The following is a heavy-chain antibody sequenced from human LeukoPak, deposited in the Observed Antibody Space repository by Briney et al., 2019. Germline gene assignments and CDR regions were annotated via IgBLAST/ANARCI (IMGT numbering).Heavy chain of an antibody. V-gene: IGHV4-59*01. Sequence: PSETLSLTCTVSGGSINSYYWSWIRQPPGKGLEWIGYIYYAGSTNYNPSLKSRITISVDTSKNQFSLKLTSITAADTAVYYCARGLGYYLRGVDYWGQGTLVTVSS. J-gene: IGHJ4*02. CDR3: ARGLGYYLRGVDY. D-gene: IGHD3-10*01. CDR1: GGSINSYY. CDR2: IYYAGST.